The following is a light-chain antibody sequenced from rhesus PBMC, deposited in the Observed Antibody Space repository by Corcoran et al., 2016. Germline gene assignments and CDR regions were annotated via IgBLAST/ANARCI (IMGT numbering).Light chain of an antibody. Sequence: DIQMTQSPSSLSASIGDRVPITCQASQDITNNLAWYQQKPGKVPNLLIYKASTLNSGVPSRFSGGGSGTDFTLTISSLQPEDFASYSCQHGYGTPLYSFGQGTKVEIK. J-gene: IGKJ2*01. CDR3: QHGYGTPLYS. V-gene: IGKV1-25*01. CDR1: QDITNN. CDR2: KAS.